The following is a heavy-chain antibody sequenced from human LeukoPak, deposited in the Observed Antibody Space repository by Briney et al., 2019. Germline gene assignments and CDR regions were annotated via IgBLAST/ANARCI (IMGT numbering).Heavy chain of an antibody. CDR3: ARGTLWFGELSRGPFDY. CDR2: ISGSGGST. CDR1: GFTFSTYA. J-gene: IGHJ4*02. V-gene: IGHV3-23*01. Sequence: GGSLRLSCAASGFTFSTYAMSWVRQAPGKGLEWVSAISGSGGSTYYADSVKGRFTISRDNSKNTLYLQMNSLRAEDTAVYYCARGTLWFGELSRGPFDYWGQGTLVTVSS. D-gene: IGHD3-10*01.